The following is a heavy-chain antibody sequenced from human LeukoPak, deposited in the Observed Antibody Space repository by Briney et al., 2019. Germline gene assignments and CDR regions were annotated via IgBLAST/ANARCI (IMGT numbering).Heavy chain of an antibody. V-gene: IGHV3-7*01. D-gene: IGHD3-10*01. CDR3: ARDSVLWFGELLNYYYYGMDV. CDR2: IKQDGSEI. CDR1: GFTFSTYW. J-gene: IGHJ6*02. Sequence: GGSLRLSCTASGFTFSTYWMSWVRQAQGKGLEWVANIKQDGSEIYYVDSVKGRFTISRDNSKNTLYLQMNSLRAEDTAVYYCARDSVLWFGELLNYYYYGMDVWGQGTTVTVSS.